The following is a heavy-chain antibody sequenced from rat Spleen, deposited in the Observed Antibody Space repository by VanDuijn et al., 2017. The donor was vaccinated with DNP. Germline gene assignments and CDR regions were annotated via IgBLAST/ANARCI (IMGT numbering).Heavy chain of an antibody. CDR1: GFTFSNYG. Sequence: EVQLVESGGGLVQPGRSMKISCAASGFTFSNYGMHWIRQAPTKGLEWVAYISYDGGSTYYGDSVKGRFTISRDNAKSTLYLQMNSLRSEDMATYYCARPTDWYFEFWGPGTMVTVSS. CDR2: ISYDGGST. CDR3: ARPTDWYFEF. V-gene: IGHV5-22*01. J-gene: IGHJ1*01.